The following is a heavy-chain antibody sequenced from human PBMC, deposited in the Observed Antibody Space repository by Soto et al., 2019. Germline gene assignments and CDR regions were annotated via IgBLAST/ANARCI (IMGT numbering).Heavy chain of an antibody. V-gene: IGHV3-23*01. Sequence: GGSLRLSCAASGFTFNIDAMNWVRQAPGKGLEWVSAVSGGGGSTFYAASVRGRFTISRDNSDNTVYLQMNSLRAEDTAVYYCAKASMIAFGGIIDFDYWGQGALVTVSS. CDR3: AKASMIAFGGIIDFDY. CDR1: GFTFNIDA. D-gene: IGHD3-16*01. CDR2: VSGGGGST. J-gene: IGHJ4*02.